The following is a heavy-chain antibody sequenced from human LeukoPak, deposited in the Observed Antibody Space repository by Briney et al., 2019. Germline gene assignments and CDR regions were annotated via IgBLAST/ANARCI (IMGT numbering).Heavy chain of an antibody. D-gene: IGHD6-19*01. CDR3: AKMAVAGQGPIDN. J-gene: IGHJ4*02. CDR2: IWYDGSNK. V-gene: IGHV3-33*03. CDR1: GFTFSSYC. Sequence: PGGSLRLSCAASGFTFSSYCMHWVRQAPGKGLEWVAVIWYDGSNKYYADSVKGRFTISRDNSKNTLYLQMNSLRAEDTAVYYCAKMAVAGQGPIDNWGQGTLVTVSS.